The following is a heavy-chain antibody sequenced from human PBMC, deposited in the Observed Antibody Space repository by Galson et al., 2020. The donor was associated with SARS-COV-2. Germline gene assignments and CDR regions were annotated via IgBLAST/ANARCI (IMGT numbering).Heavy chain of an antibody. Sequence: SETLSLTCTVSGGSISSGSYYWSWIRQPAGKGLEWIGRIYTSGSTNYNPSLKSRVTISVDTSKNQFSLKLSSVTAADTAVYYCAREGYYDSSGYYFETIDYWGQGTLVTVSS. CDR1: GGSISSGSYY. CDR3: AREGYYDSSGYYFETIDY. V-gene: IGHV4-61*02. D-gene: IGHD3-22*01. J-gene: IGHJ4*02. CDR2: IYTSGST.